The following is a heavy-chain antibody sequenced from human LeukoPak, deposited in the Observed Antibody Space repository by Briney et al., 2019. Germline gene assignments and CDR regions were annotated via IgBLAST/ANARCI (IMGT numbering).Heavy chain of an antibody. CDR2: IYYSGST. Sequence: PSETLSLTCTVSGGSISSGDYYWSWIRQPPGKGLEWIGYIYYSGSTYYNPSLKSRVTISVDTSKNQFSLKLRSETGADTAVYYCARGHPRTYYYDSSGYYPADAFDIWGQGTMVTVSS. D-gene: IGHD3-22*01. J-gene: IGHJ3*02. CDR1: GGSISSGDYY. V-gene: IGHV4-30-4*01. CDR3: ARGHPRTYYYDSSGYYPADAFDI.